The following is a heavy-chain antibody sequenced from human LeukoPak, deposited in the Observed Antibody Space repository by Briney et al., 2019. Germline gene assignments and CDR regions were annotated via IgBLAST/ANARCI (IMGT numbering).Heavy chain of an antibody. Sequence: PGRSLRLSCAASGFTFSSYAMHWVRQAPGKGLEWVAVISYDGSNKYYADSVKGRFTISRDNSKNTLYLQMNSLRAEDTAVYYCARGQKKLRYFDWLSVYWGQGTLVTVSS. V-gene: IGHV3-30-3*01. CDR1: GFTFSSYA. CDR2: ISYDGSNK. J-gene: IGHJ4*02. CDR3: ARGQKKLRYFDWLSVY. D-gene: IGHD3-9*01.